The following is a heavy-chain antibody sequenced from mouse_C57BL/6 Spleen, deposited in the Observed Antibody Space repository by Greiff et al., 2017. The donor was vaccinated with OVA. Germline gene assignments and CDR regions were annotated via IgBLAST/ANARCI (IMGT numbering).Heavy chain of an antibody. D-gene: IGHD2-2*01. CDR1: GYSFTGYY. CDR3: ARSGDGYDSWYFDV. CDR2: INPSTGGT. Sequence: EVKLMESGPELVKPGASVKISCKASGYSFTGYYMNWVKQSPEKSLEWIGEINPSTGGTTYNQKFKAKATLTVDKSSSTAYMQLKSLTSEDSAVYYCARSGDGYDSWYFDVWGTGTTVTVSS. J-gene: IGHJ1*03. V-gene: IGHV1-42*01.